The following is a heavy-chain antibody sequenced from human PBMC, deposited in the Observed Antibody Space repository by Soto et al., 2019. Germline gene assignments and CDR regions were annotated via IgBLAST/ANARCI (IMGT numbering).Heavy chain of an antibody. V-gene: IGHV1-69*12. D-gene: IGHD7-27*01. Sequence: QVQLVQSGAEVKRHGSSVKVYCKASGGTFSSFAINWVRQAPGQGLEWMGGIMPIVGSPNYAQKFQGRVTITADESTSAAYMQLCGLRADDTAVYYCALGNAMDVWGQGTTVTVSS. CDR3: ALGNAMDV. CDR1: GGTFSSFA. CDR2: IMPIVGSP. J-gene: IGHJ6*02.